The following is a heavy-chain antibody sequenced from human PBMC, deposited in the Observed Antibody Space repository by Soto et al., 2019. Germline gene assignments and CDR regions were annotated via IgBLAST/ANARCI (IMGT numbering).Heavy chain of an antibody. Sequence: SETLSLTCTVSGGSISSSGYYWGWIRQPPGKGLEWIGSIYYSGSTYYNPSLKSRVTISVDTSKNQFSLKLSSVTAADTAVYYCASTYYYDSSGYSVDYWGQGTLVTVSS. CDR1: GGSISSSGYY. CDR2: IYYSGST. CDR3: ASTYYYDSSGYSVDY. D-gene: IGHD3-22*01. J-gene: IGHJ4*02. V-gene: IGHV4-39*01.